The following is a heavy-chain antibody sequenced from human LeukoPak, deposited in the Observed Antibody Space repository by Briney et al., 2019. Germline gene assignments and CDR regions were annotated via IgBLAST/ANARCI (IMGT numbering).Heavy chain of an antibody. CDR2: INPNSGGT. V-gene: IGHV1-2*06. CDR3: ARDRDYVWGSYRLDAFDI. J-gene: IGHJ3*02. D-gene: IGHD3-16*02. CDR1: GYTFTGYY. Sequence: ASVKVSCKATGYTFTGYYMHWVRQAPGQGLEWMGRINPNSGGTNYAQKFQGRVTMIRDTSISTAYMELSRLRSDDTAVYYCARDRDYVWGSYRLDAFDIWGQGTMVTVSS.